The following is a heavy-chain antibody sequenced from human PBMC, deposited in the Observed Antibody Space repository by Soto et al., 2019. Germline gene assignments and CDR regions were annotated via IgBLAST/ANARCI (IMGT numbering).Heavy chain of an antibody. CDR1: GYIFTNYW. CDR3: QRHGLHGYGDC. J-gene: IGHJ4*02. D-gene: IGHD5-12*01. V-gene: IGHV5-51*01. Sequence: PGESLKISCKASGYIFTNYWIGWVRQMPGRGLEWIGIIYAGDSDTRYSPSFQGQVTISADKSINTAYLQWRSLNASDTAIYYCQRHGLHGYGDCWGQRTLVTVS. CDR2: IYAGDSDT.